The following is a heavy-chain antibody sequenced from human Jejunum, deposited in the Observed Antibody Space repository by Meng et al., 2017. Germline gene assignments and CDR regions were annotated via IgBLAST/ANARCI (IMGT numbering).Heavy chain of an antibody. V-gene: IGHV3-23*01. Sequence: GESLKISCVGSGFTFSDYAMNWVRQAPGKGLEGVSDILGSGYSTYYADSVKGRFTISRDNSRNTLYLQMHSLRADDTATYYCAKRCADGYNSEFDYWGQGTLVTVSS. CDR1: GFTFSDYA. CDR2: ILGSGYST. CDR3: AKRCADGYNSEFDY. D-gene: IGHD5-24*01. J-gene: IGHJ4*02.